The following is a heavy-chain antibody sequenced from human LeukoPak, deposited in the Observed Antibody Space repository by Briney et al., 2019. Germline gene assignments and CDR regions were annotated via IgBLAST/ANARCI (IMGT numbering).Heavy chain of an antibody. CDR2: IYHSGST. Sequence: SETLSLTCTVSGYSISSGYYWGWIRPPPGKGLEWIGSIYHSGSTYYNPSLKSRVTISVDTSKNQFSLKLSSVTAADTAVYYCARGALNDYLTPEIWGQGTMVTVS. D-gene: IGHD4-11*01. V-gene: IGHV4-38-2*02. CDR3: ARGALNDYLTPEI. J-gene: IGHJ3*02. CDR1: GYSISSGYY.